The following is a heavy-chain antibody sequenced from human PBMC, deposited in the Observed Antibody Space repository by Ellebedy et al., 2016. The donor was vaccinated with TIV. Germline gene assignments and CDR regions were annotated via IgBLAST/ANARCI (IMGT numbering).Heavy chain of an antibody. D-gene: IGHD3-22*01. CDR3: ARGDNYYFDSSGYYYSY. V-gene: IGHV1-46*01. CDR2: INPTSGSS. J-gene: IGHJ4*02. CDR1: GYTFTSYF. Sequence: ASVKVSCKASGYTFTSYFLYWVRQAPGQGLEWMGIINPTSGSSNYAQKFQGRVTMTRDTPTSTVYMELSSLRSEDTAVYYCARGDNYYFDSSGYYYSYWGQGTLVTVSS.